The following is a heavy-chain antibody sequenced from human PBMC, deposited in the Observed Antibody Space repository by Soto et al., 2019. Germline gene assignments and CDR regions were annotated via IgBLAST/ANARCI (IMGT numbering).Heavy chain of an antibody. CDR2: ISGSGGST. V-gene: IGHV3-23*01. J-gene: IGHJ4*02. CDR3: ASRTWDFYDSSIIDY. CDR1: GFTFSSYA. Sequence: LRLSCAASGFTFSSYAMSWVRQAPGKGLEWVPAISGSGGSTYYADSVKGRFTISRDNSKNTLYLQMNSLRAEDTAVYYCASRTWDFYDSSIIDYWGQGTLVTVSS. D-gene: IGHD3-22*01.